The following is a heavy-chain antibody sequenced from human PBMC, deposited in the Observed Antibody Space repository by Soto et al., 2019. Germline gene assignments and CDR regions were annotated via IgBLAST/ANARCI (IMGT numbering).Heavy chain of an antibody. CDR3: ARVPDR. V-gene: IGHV4-30-2*01. CDR1: GGSISRGGYS. D-gene: IGHD2-2*01. Sequence: TLSLPFAVSGGSISRGGYSWSWIRQPPGKGLEWIGYIYHSGSTYYNPSLKSRVTISVDRSKNQFYLKLSSVTAADTAVYYCARVPDRWGQGTLVTVSS. CDR2: IYHSGST. J-gene: IGHJ5*02.